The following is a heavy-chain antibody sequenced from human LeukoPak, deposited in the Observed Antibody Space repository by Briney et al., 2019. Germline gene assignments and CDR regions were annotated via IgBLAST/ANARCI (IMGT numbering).Heavy chain of an antibody. CDR1: GYTFTSYY. CDR3: ARDGDIVVVPAAHPNYYYYYYMDV. CDR2: INPSGGST. Sequence: ASVKVSCKASGYTFTSYYMHWVRQAPGQGLEWMGIINPSGGSTSYAQKFQGRVTMTRGTSTSTVYMELSSLRSEDTAVYYCARDGDIVVVPAAHPNYYYYYYMDVWGKGTTVTVSS. J-gene: IGHJ6*03. V-gene: IGHV1-46*03. D-gene: IGHD2-2*01.